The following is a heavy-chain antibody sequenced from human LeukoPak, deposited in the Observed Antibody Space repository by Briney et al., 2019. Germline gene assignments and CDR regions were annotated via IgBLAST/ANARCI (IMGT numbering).Heavy chain of an antibody. D-gene: IGHD3-9*01. V-gene: IGHV3-9*01. Sequence: GGSLRLSCVGSGFSLGDYAMHWVRQVPGKGLEWVSSISWDSGSQAYADSVRGRFTISRDNAKNSLYLQMNSLRPEDTAFYYCIKDMGFDLLKDAFHVWGQGTLVTVSS. CDR3: IKDMGFDLLKDAFHV. CDR1: GFSLGDYA. CDR2: ISWDSGSQ. J-gene: IGHJ3*01.